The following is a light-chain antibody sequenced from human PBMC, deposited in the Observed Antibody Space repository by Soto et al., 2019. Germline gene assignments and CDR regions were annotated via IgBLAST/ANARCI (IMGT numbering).Light chain of an antibody. CDR3: QHFDSSVT. Sequence: EIVLTQSPGSLSLSPGERATLSCRAGQSVSSTFFAWYQQRPGQAPRLLMYGASSRATGIPERFSGSGAGIDFTLTISIMEPEDVAVYSCQHFDSSVTFGQGAKVEIK. CDR1: QSVSSTF. J-gene: IGKJ1*01. V-gene: IGKV3-20*01. CDR2: GAS.